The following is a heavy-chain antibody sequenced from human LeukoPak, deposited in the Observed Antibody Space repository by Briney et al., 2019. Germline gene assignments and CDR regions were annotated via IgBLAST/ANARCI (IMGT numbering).Heavy chain of an antibody. Sequence: ASVKVSCNTSGYTFSSYYIHWVRQAPAQGLEWMGIINRSGGGTNYAQKFQGRVTMTRDTSTSTVYMELSSLRSDDTAVYYCARGYSSSSFDYWGQGTLVTVS. CDR3: ARGYSSSSFDY. CDR2: INRSGGGT. V-gene: IGHV1-46*01. CDR1: GYTFSSYY. D-gene: IGHD6-6*01. J-gene: IGHJ4*02.